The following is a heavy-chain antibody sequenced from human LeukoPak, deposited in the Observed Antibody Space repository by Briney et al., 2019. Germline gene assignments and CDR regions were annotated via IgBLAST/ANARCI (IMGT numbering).Heavy chain of an antibody. J-gene: IGHJ4*02. CDR3: ARGGDYDSSCLLDY. V-gene: IGHV3-23*01. Sequence: PGGSLRLSCAASGFTFSSYAMSWVRQAPGKGLEWVSAISGSGGSTYYADSVKGRFTISRDNSKNTLYLQMNSLRAEDTAVYYCARGGDYDSSCLLDYCGQGTLVTVSS. CDR1: GFTFSSYA. D-gene: IGHD3-22*01. CDR2: ISGSGGST.